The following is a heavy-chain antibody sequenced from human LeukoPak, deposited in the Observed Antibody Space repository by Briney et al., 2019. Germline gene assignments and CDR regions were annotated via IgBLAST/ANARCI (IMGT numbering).Heavy chain of an antibody. J-gene: IGHJ6*03. CDR3: ARGSPGVVDYYYYMDV. Sequence: ASVKVSCKASGYTFTSYDINWVWQATGQGLEWMGWMNPNSGNTGYAQKFQARVTMTSNTSINTAYMELSSLRSEDTAAYYCARGSPGVVDYYYYMDVWGKGPTVTVSS. CDR2: MNPNSGNT. V-gene: IGHV1-8*01. CDR1: GYTFTSYD. D-gene: IGHD2-15*01.